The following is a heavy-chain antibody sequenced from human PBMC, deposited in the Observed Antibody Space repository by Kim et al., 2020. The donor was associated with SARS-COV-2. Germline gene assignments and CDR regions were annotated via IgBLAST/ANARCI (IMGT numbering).Heavy chain of an antibody. J-gene: IGHJ6*02. CDR1: GGSISSYY. D-gene: IGHD2-2*01. V-gene: IGHV4-59*08. CDR3: ARHLGYCSSTSCYPYYGMDV. Sequence: SETLSLTCTVSGGSISSYYWSWIRQPPGKGLEWIGYIYYSGSTNYNPSLKSRVTISVDTSKNQFSLKLSSVTAADTAVYYCARHLGYCSSTSCYPYYGMDVWGQGTTVTVSS. CDR2: IYYSGST.